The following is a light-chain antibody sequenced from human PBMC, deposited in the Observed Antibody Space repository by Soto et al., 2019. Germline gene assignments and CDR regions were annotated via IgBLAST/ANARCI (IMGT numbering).Light chain of an antibody. V-gene: IGKV1-5*03. CDR2: KAS. J-gene: IGKJ1*01. Sequence: DIQMTQSPSTLSTSVGDRVSINCRASQSISAWLAWYQQKPGKAPRLLIYKASTLEIGVPSRFSGSGSGTEFTLTISSLQPDDVATYYCQQYSSYSEAFGQGTKVDIK. CDR3: QQYSSYSEA. CDR1: QSISAW.